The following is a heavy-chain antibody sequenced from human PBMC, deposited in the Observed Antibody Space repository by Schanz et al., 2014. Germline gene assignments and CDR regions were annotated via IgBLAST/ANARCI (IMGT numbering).Heavy chain of an antibody. D-gene: IGHD2-2*01. Sequence: QVQLVESGGGVVQPGRSLRLSCAASGFNFSSYAMRWVRQAPGKGLEWVALSSYDVSIKDYSDSVKGRFTISRDNSKDTLSLQMNSLRDEDTAVYYCARGTSRGTYYYGMDVWGQGTTVTVSS. CDR1: GFNFSSYA. V-gene: IGHV3-30*04. CDR3: ARGTSRGTYYYGMDV. CDR2: SSYDVSIK. J-gene: IGHJ6*02.